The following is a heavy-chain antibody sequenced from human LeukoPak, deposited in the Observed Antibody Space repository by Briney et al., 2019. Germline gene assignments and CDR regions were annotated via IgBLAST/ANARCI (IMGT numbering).Heavy chain of an antibody. CDR3: ARTSSGYYNWYFDL. CDR2: IYYSGST. V-gene: IGHV4-59*08. Sequence: SSETLSLTCTVSGGSISSYYWSWIRQPPGKGLEWIGYIYYSGSTNYNPSLKSRVTISVDTSKNQFSLKLSSVTAADTAVYYCARTSSGYYNWYFDLWGRGTLVTVSS. D-gene: IGHD3-22*01. CDR1: GGSISSYY. J-gene: IGHJ2*01.